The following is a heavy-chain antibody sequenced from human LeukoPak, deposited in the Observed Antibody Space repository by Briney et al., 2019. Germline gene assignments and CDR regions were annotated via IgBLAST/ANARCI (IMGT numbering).Heavy chain of an antibody. Sequence: SLKVSCKASVGTFTSYAISWVRQAPGQGLEWMGGVIPIFGTANYAQKFQGRVTITTDESTSTAYMELSSLGSEDTAVYYCASTPFCRYCSGGSCYSGGFDYWGQGTLVTVSS. CDR1: VGTFTSYA. J-gene: IGHJ4*02. D-gene: IGHD2-15*01. CDR3: ASTPFCRYCSGGSCYSGGFDY. V-gene: IGHV1-69*05. CDR2: VIPIFGTA.